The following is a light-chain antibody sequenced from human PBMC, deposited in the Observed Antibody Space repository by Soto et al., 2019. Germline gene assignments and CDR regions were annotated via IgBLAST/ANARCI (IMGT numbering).Light chain of an antibody. CDR1: QGIGSN. Sequence: DIQLTQSPSFLSASVGDRVTITCRVSQGIGSNLAWYQHKPGKAPKLLIYTASTLQGGVPSRFSGSGSGTEFTLTISSLQPEDFATYYCQQLNRYPPFGPGTKVDIK. J-gene: IGKJ3*01. CDR3: QQLNRYPP. CDR2: TAS. V-gene: IGKV1-9*01.